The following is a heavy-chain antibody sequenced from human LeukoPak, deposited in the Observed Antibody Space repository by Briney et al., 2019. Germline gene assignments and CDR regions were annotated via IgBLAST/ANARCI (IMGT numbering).Heavy chain of an antibody. D-gene: IGHD6-13*01. Sequence: PETLSLTCAVSGGSISSSNWWSWVRQPPGKGLEWIGEIYHSGSTNYNPSLKSRVTISVDKSKNQFSLKLSSVTAADTAVYYCARLRIAAAADPRFFDYWGQGTLVTVSS. CDR3: ARLRIAAAADPRFFDY. V-gene: IGHV4-4*03. J-gene: IGHJ4*02. CDR1: GGSISSSNW. CDR2: IYHSGST.